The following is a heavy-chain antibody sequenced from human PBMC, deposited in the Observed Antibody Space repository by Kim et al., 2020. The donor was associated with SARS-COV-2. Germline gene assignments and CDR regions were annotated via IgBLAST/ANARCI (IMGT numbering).Heavy chain of an antibody. CDR2: IKEDGSEK. CDR3: ARVSLGRLSLDY. D-gene: IGHD3-3*02. Sequence: GGSLRLSCVGSGSTFSRYWMSWVRQAPGKGLEWVANIKEDGSEKHYVESVKGRFIISRDNAKNSLYLQMGSLRAEDTAVYYCARVSLGRLSLDYWGQGSLVTVS. CDR1: GSTFSRYW. V-gene: IGHV3-7*01. J-gene: IGHJ4*02.